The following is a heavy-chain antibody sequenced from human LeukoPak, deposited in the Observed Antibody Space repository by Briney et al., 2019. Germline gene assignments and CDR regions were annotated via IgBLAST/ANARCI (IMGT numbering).Heavy chain of an antibody. CDR1: GYSFNIYE. J-gene: IGHJ5*02. CDR2: VNPNSGDT. V-gene: IGHV1-8*01. Sequence: ASVKVSCKTSGYSFNIYEINWVRQATGQGLEWMGWVNPNSGDTDYAQKLQGRLTMTRNTSISTAYMELSGLRLEDTAVYYCSRGSRFDPWGQGTQVTVSS. CDR3: SRGSRFDP.